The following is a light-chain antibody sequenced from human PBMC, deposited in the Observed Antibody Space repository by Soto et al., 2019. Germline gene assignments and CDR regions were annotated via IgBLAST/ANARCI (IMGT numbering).Light chain of an antibody. CDR2: KAS. J-gene: IGKJ1*01. CDR3: QQYITYQRT. CDR1: QSISSW. V-gene: IGKV1-5*03. Sequence: DIPMTQSPSTLSASVGDRVTITCRASQSISSWLAWYQQKPGKAPKLLIYKASNLESGVPSRFSGSGSGTEFTLTISSLQPDDFATYYCQQYITYQRTFGQGTKVEIK.